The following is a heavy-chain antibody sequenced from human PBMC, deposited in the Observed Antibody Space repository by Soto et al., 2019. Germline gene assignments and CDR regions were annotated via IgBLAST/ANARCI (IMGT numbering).Heavy chain of an antibody. D-gene: IGHD2-2*01. CDR1: RGSISSSSYY. CDR3: ARQHVDVPSAPPLWFDP. V-gene: IGHV4-39*01. Sequence: PSETLSLTCTVSRGSISSSSYYWGWIRQPPGKGLEWIGSIDYSGDTYYNPSLRSRLTMSVDTSKNQFSLNLSSVTAAHTAVYYCARQHVDVPSAPPLWFDPWGQGTLVTVSS. CDR2: IDYSGDT. J-gene: IGHJ5*02.